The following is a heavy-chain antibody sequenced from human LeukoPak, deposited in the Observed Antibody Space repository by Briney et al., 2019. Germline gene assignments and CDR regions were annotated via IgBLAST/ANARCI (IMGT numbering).Heavy chain of an antibody. Sequence: ASVKVSCKASGDTFSSYAISWVRQAPGQGVEWMGGIIPIFGTANYAQKFQGRVTITADESTSTAYMELSSLRSEGTAVYYCARDRYGSGSYYYFQHWGQGTLVTVSS. J-gene: IGHJ1*01. CDR1: GDTFSSYA. D-gene: IGHD3-10*01. CDR2: IIPIFGTA. V-gene: IGHV1-69*13. CDR3: ARDRYGSGSYYYFQH.